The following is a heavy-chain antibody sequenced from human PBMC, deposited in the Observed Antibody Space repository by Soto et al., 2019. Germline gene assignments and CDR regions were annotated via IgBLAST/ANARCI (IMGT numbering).Heavy chain of an antibody. CDR3: AHRVLRADFRTVTTTAIYFDF. D-gene: IGHD3-3*01. CDR1: GFSLTTSGVG. Sequence: QITLNESGPTQVKPRQTLTLTCTFSGFSLTTSGVGVGWIRQSPGKAPERLAIIYLDDDKRYSPSLKSRLTITKDTSKTHVDLTLADLDPANTAIYYCAHRVLRADFRTVTTTAIYFDFWGQGTPVAVSS. CDR2: IYLDDDK. J-gene: IGHJ4*02. V-gene: IGHV2-5*02.